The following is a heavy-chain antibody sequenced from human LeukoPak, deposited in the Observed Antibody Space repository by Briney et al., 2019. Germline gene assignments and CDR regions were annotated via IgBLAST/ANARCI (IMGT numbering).Heavy chain of an antibody. J-gene: IGHJ6*02. CDR2: ISGSGGST. CDR3: AKDGYSSGWYEYYYYGMDV. CDR1: GFVFNSYA. V-gene: IGHV3-23*01. Sequence: GGSLRLSCAASGFVFNSYAMFWVRQAPGKGLEWVSAISGSGGSTYYADSVKGRFTISRDNSKNTLYLQMNSLRAEDTAVYYCAKDGYSSGWYEYYYYGMDVWGQGTTVTVSS. D-gene: IGHD6-19*01.